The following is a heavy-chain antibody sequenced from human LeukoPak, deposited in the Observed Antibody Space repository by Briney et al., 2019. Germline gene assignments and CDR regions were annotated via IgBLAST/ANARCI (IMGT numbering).Heavy chain of an antibody. CDR2: IKQDGSEK. CDR3: ARGGYSGSYYRFS. CDR1: GFTFSSYW. Sequence: GGSLRLSCAASGFTFSSYWMSWVRQAPGKGLEWVANIKQDGSEKYYVDSVKGRFTISRDNAKNTVYLELTNLRPDDTAVYYCARGGYSGSYYRFSWGRGTLVTVAS. D-gene: IGHD5-12*01. J-gene: IGHJ4*02. V-gene: IGHV3-7*01.